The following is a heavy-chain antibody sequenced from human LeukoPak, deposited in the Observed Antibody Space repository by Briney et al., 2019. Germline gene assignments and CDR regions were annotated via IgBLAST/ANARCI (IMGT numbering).Heavy chain of an antibody. V-gene: IGHV1-2*02. J-gene: IGHJ4*02. CDR1: GYTFTGYY. CDR2: INPNSGGT. D-gene: IGHD6-13*01. Sequence: GASVKVSCKASGYTFTGYYMHWVRQAPGQGLEWMGWINPNSGGTNYAQKFQGRVTMTRDTSISTAYMELSRLRSDDTAVYYCARKGSSWYFDYFDYWGQGTLVTVSS. CDR3: ARKGSSWYFDYFDY.